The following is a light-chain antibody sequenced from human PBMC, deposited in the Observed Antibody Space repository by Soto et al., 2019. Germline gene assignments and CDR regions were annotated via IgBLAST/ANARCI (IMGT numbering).Light chain of an antibody. J-gene: IGKJ1*01. CDR2: GRS. Sequence: DIQLTKSLSTLSESGGDRVPTTCRAGKPISSWLAWYQQKPGKAPNLLIYGRSNLESGVPSRFSGSGSGTEFTLTISSLQPDDFATYYCQYYNDYCWTFGQGTKVEIK. CDR3: QYYNDYCWT. V-gene: IGKV1-5*03. CDR1: KPISSW.